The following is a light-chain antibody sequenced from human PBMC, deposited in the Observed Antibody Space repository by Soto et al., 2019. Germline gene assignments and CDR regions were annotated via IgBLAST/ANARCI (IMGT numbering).Light chain of an antibody. Sequence: QSALTQPASVSGSPGQSITISCTGTRSDIGGYKFVSWYQQHPGKAPKLMIYDVSNRPSGVSIRFSGSKSGNTASLTISGLQAEDEADYYCSSYTDSSTVFGGGTKLTVL. CDR1: RSDIGGYKF. CDR2: DVS. J-gene: IGLJ3*02. V-gene: IGLV2-14*03. CDR3: SSYTDSSTV.